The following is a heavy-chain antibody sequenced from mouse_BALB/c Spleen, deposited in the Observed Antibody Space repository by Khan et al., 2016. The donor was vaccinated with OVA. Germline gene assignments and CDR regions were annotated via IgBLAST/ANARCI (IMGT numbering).Heavy chain of an antibody. Sequence: QMQLEESGPGLVAPSQSLSITCTVSGFSLTSYGVHWVRQPPGKGLEWLGVLWAGGSTNYNSALMSRLSISKDNSKNQVFLKMNSLQTDDTAMYYCVRPYYGSAWFAYWGQGTLVTVSA. CDR2: LWAGGST. D-gene: IGHD1-1*01. CDR3: VRPYYGSAWFAY. J-gene: IGHJ3*01. V-gene: IGHV2-9*02. CDR1: GFSLTSYG.